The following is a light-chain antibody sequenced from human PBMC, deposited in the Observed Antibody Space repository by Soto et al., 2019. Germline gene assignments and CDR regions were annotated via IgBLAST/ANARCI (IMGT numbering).Light chain of an antibody. J-gene: IGKJ1*01. Sequence: EVVLTQSPATLSFSPGDRATLSCRASQSISSYLGWYQQRPGQAPRLLILDASKRATGVPARFSGSGSGTDFTLTISSLEPEDFAIYYGQQRSNWPRTFGQGTKVEIK. V-gene: IGKV3-11*01. CDR3: QQRSNWPRT. CDR2: DAS. CDR1: QSISSY.